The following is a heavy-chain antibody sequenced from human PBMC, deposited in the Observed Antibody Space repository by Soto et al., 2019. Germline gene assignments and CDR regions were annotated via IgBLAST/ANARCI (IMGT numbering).Heavy chain of an antibody. J-gene: IGHJ4*02. V-gene: IGHV4-59*01. CDR1: GGSMIAYY. CDR2: TYYSGST. CDR3: ARVRGTAGKRYFDY. Sequence: QVQLQESGPRLVKPSETLSLTCTVSGGSMIAYYWNWMRQPPGKGVQWIGYTYYSGSTTYNPSLKSRVTISVDSSKNQFSLKLDSVTPADTAVYYCARVRGTAGKRYFDYWGPGTLVTVSS. D-gene: IGHD6-13*01.